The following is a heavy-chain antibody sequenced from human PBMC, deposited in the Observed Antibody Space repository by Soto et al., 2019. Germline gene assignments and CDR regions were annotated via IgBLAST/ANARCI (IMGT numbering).Heavy chain of an antibody. CDR2: INHSGST. CDR1: GGSFSGYY. CDR3: ARGINCTNGVCDFDY. V-gene: IGHV4-34*01. J-gene: IGHJ4*02. D-gene: IGHD2-8*01. Sequence: SETLSLTCAVYGGSFSGYYWSWIRQPPGKGLEWIGEINHSGSTNYNPSLKSRVTISVDTSKNQFSLKLSSVTAADTAVYYCARGINCTNGVCDFDYWGQGTLVTVS.